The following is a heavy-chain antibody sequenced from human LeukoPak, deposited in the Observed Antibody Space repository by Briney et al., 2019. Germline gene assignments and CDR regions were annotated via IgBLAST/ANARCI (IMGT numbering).Heavy chain of an antibody. V-gene: IGHV3-48*03. Sequence: GGSLRLSCAASGFTFSSYEMNWVRQAPGKGLEWVSYISSSGSTIYYADSVKGRFTISRDNAKNSLYLQMNSLRAEDTAVYYCARDHGSSWETFDYWGQGTLVTVSS. CDR3: ARDHGSSWETFDY. CDR1: GFTFSSYE. D-gene: IGHD6-13*01. CDR2: ISSSGSTI. J-gene: IGHJ4*02.